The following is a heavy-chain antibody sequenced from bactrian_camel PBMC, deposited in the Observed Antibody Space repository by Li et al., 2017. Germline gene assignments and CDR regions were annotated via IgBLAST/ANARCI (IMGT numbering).Heavy chain of an antibody. CDR2: LDNYGRE. CDR1: GSTSIHYC. J-gene: IGHJ2*01. D-gene: IGHD6*01. Sequence: VQLVESGGGSVQAGGSLRLSCKVSGSTSIHYCMGWFRQAPGKEREGVASLDNYGREYYADSVQGRFTISRDNAKNTLYLQLNSLKTEDTAVYYCAAPGMVPGGYRYLEAWGQGTQVTVS. V-gene: IGHV3S67*01. CDR3: AAPGMVPGGYRYLEA.